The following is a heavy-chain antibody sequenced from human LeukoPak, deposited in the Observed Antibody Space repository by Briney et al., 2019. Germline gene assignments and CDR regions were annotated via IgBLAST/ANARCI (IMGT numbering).Heavy chain of an antibody. J-gene: IGHJ6*03. Sequence: SETLSLTCTVSGGPIYSYYWSWIRQTAGKGLEWIGRLYPGVSTNNYNPSLKSRASMSVDTSKNQFALKLSAVTAADTAVYYCARLKFYDSTGYSPGHYMDVWGKGTTVTVSS. CDR2: LYPGVSTN. CDR1: GGPIYSYY. D-gene: IGHD3-22*01. V-gene: IGHV4-4*07. CDR3: ARLKFYDSTGYSPGHYMDV.